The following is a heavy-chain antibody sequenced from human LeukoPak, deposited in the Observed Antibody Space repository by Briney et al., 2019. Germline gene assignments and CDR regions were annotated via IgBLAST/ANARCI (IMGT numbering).Heavy chain of an antibody. V-gene: IGHV3-9*01. CDR1: GFTFDDYA. D-gene: IGHD1-26*01. CDR3: TSGMRVGPNI. CDR2: ISWNSGSI. Sequence: PGGSLRLSCAASGFTFDDYAMHWVRQAPGKGLEWVSGISWNSGSIGYADSVKGRFTISRDNAKNSLYLQMSSLRAEDTAVYYCTSGMRVGPNIWGQGTLVTVSS. J-gene: IGHJ4*02.